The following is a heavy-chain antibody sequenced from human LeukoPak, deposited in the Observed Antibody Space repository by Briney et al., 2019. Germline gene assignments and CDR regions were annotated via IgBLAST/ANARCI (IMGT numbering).Heavy chain of an antibody. CDR2: ISGSGGST. D-gene: IGHD3-16*01. V-gene: IGHV3-23*01. CDR3: AKDRRGKGGYYFDY. J-gene: IGHJ4*02. Sequence: GGTLRLSCAASGFTFSSYGMSWVRQAPGKGLEWVSAISGSGGSTYYADSVKGRFTISRDNSKNTLYLQMNSLRAEDTAVYYCAKDRRGKGGYYFDYWGQGTLVTVSS. CDR1: GFTFSSYG.